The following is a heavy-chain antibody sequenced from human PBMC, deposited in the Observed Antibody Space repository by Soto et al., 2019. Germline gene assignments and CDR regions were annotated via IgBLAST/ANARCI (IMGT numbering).Heavy chain of an antibody. D-gene: IGHD6-13*01. CDR1: GGSFSIYT. CDR2: IIPMFDIA. J-gene: IGHJ3*02. Sequence: QVQLVQSGVEVKRPGSSVKVSCKASGGSFSIYTIFWVRQAPGQGLEWMGRIIPMFDIANYAQNFQGRVTINADKSTGTVYMEMISLRSDDTAIYYCTLGSWSAEVFEIWGQATVVTVSS. V-gene: IGHV1-69*02. CDR3: TLGSWSAEVFEI.